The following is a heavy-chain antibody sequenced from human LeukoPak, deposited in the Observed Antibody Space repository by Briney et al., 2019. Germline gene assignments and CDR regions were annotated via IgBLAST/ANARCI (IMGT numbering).Heavy chain of an antibody. J-gene: IGHJ4*02. CDR3: AKNTVTTSLPFDY. Sequence: GGSLRLSCAASGFTFSSYEMNWVRQAPGKGLEWVSYISSSGSTIYYADSVKGRFTISRDNAKNSLYLQMNSLRAEDTAVYYCAKNTVTTSLPFDYWGQGTLVTVSS. D-gene: IGHD4-17*01. V-gene: IGHV3-48*03. CDR2: ISSSGSTI. CDR1: GFTFSSYE.